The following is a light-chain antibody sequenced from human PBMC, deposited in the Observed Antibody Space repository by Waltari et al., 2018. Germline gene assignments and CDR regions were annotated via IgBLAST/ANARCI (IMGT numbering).Light chain of an antibody. CDR2: GNE. CDR3: QSFDSTLSAWV. V-gene: IGLV1-40*01. Sequence: QSVLTQPPSVSGAPGQRVTISCTGSSSHIRAGYDVPWHQQLAGTAPKLPIFGNESRPSGVPDRFSGSKSGTSASLAITGLQAEDEADYYCQSFDSTLSAWVFGGGTKVTVL. J-gene: IGLJ3*02. CDR1: SSHIRAGYD.